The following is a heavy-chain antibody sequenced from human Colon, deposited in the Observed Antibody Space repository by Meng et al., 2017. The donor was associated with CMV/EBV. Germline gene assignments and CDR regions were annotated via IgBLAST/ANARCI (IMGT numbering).Heavy chain of an antibody. Sequence: GALRLSCTASGFTFSSYEMNWVRQAPGKGLEWVSYISSSGNTIYYADSVKGRFTISRDNAKNSLYLQMNSLRAEDTAVYYCARDRSEAIDYWGQGTLVTVSS. CDR2: ISSSGNTI. CDR3: ARDRSEAIDY. V-gene: IGHV3-48*03. CDR1: GFTFSSYE. J-gene: IGHJ4*02.